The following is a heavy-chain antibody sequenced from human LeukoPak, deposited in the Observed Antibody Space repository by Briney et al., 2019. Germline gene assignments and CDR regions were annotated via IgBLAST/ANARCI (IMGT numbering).Heavy chain of an antibody. Sequence: PSETLSLTCTVSGASISQYYWSWIRQTPAKGLEWMGHIHTSGAGTYYPPLNSRLTMSIDTSRSQLSLKLTSVTAADTVVYFCARLGSYHDFWGQGALVTVSS. CDR2: IHTSGAG. CDR1: GASISQYY. D-gene: IGHD1-26*01. J-gene: IGHJ4*02. CDR3: ARLGSYHDF. V-gene: IGHV4-4*09.